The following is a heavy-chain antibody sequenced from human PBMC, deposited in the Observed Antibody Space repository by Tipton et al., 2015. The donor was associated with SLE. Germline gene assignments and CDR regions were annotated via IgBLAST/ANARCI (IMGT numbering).Heavy chain of an antibody. CDR1: GGSISSYY. J-gene: IGHJ4*02. V-gene: IGHV4-59*05. Sequence: TLSLTCTVSGGSISSYYWSWIRQPPGKGLEWIGSIYYSGSTYYNPSLKSRVTISVDTSKNQFSLKLSFVIAADTTVYYCARHSSSWYLDSWGQGTLVTVSS. CDR2: IYYSGST. D-gene: IGHD6-13*01. CDR3: ARHSSSWYLDS.